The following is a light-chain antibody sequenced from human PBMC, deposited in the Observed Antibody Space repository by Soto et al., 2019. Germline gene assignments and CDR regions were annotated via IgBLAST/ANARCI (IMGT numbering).Light chain of an antibody. Sequence: QSVLTQPASVSGSPGQSXTISCTGTSSDVGSYNLVSWYQQHPGKAPKLMIYEGSKRPSGVSNRFSGSKSGNTASLTISGLQAEDEADYYCCSYAGSSTVVFGGGTKVTVL. J-gene: IGLJ2*01. CDR2: EGS. CDR3: CSYAGSSTVV. V-gene: IGLV2-23*01. CDR1: SSDVGSYNL.